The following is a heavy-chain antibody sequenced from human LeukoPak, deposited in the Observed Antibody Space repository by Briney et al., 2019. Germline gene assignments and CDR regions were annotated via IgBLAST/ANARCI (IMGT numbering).Heavy chain of an antibody. CDR2: INPNSGGT. CDR3: ARDRTHGSYYDY. V-gene: IGHV1-2*02. Sequence: GASVKVSCKASGYTFTGYYMHWVRQAPGQGLEWMGWINPNSGGTNYAQKFQGRVTMTRGTSISTAYMELSRLRSDDTAVYYCARDRTHGSYYDYWGQGTLVTVSS. CDR1: GYTFTGYY. J-gene: IGHJ4*02. D-gene: IGHD1-26*01.